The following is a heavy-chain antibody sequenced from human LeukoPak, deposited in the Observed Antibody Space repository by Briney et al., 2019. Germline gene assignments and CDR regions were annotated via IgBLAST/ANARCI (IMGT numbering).Heavy chain of an antibody. CDR2: IYYSGST. D-gene: IGHD2-2*02. CDR3: AREGRCSSTSCYKLYYYYYYMDV. J-gene: IGHJ6*03. CDR1: GGSISSYY. Sequence: PSETLSLACTVSGGSISSYYWSWIRQPPGKGLEWIVYIYYSGSTNYNPSLKSRVTISVDTSKNQFSLKLSSVTAADTAVYYCAREGRCSSTSCYKLYYYYYYMDVWGKGTTVTVSS. V-gene: IGHV4-59*12.